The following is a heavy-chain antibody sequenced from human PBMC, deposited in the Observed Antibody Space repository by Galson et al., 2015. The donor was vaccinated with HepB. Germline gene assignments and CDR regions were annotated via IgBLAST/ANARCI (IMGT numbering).Heavy chain of an antibody. CDR2: ISGSAYST. Sequence: SLRLSCAASGSTFSNYAMSWVRQAPGKGLEWISSISGSAYSTYYADSVKGRFFISRDNSKNTLYLHMNSLRAEDTALYYCAKSTASYGPSDAFDVWGQGTMVTVSS. V-gene: IGHV3-23*01. J-gene: IGHJ3*01. D-gene: IGHD5-18*01. CDR3: AKSTASYGPSDAFDV. CDR1: GSTFSNYA.